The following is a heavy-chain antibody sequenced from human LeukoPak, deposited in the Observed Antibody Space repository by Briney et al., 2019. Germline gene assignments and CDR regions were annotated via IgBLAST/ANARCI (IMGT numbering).Heavy chain of an antibody. J-gene: IGHJ4*02. CDR2: ISSSGSTI. CDR3: ARSWRSGSYSDY. Sequence: PGGAVRLSCAASGFTFSDYYMSWIRQAPGKGLEWVSYISSSGSTIYYADSVKGRFTISRDNAKNSLYLQMNSLRAEDTAVYYCARSWRSGSYSDYWGQGTLVTVSS. V-gene: IGHV3-11*01. CDR1: GFTFSDYY. D-gene: IGHD3-10*01.